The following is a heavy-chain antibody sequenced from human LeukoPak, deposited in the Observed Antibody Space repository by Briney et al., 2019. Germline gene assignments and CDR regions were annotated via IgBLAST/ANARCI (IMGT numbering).Heavy chain of an antibody. CDR2: ISDYNGNT. Sequence: ASVKVSCKASGYTFISYGISWVRQAPGQGLEWMGWISDYNGNTNYAQKFQGRVTMTTDTSTSTAYMELRSLRADDTAVYYCARDDLHGDLDFDYWGQGTLVTVSS. CDR1: GYTFISYG. V-gene: IGHV1-18*04. D-gene: IGHD4-17*01. J-gene: IGHJ4*02. CDR3: ARDDLHGDLDFDY.